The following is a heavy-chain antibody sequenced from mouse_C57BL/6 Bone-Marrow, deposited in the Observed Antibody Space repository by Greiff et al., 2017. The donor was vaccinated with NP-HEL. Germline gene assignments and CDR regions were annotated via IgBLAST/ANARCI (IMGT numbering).Heavy chain of an antibody. CDR2: IYPGDGDT. CDR3: ARTTTVVRYFDV. V-gene: IGHV1-80*01. D-gene: IGHD1-1*01. Sequence: QVQLQQSGAELVKPGASVKISCKASGYAFSSYWMNWVKQRPGKGLEWIGQIYPGDGDTNYNGKFKGKATLTADKSSSTAYMQLSSLTSEDSAVYFCARTTTVVRYFDVWGTGTTVTVSS. J-gene: IGHJ1*03. CDR1: GYAFSSYW.